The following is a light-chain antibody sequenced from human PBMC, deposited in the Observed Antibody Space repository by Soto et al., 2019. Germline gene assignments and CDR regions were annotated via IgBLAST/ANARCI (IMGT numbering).Light chain of an antibody. V-gene: IGKV3D-20*01. CDR3: QQYDRLPIT. CDR1: QSVSSSY. J-gene: IGKJ5*01. Sequence: EIVMTQSPATLSLSPGERATLSCGASQSVSSSYLAWYQQKPGQAPRLLIYDASNRATGIPDRFSGSGSGTDFTLTISRLQPEDFAVYHCQQYDRLPITFGQGTKLEIK. CDR2: DAS.